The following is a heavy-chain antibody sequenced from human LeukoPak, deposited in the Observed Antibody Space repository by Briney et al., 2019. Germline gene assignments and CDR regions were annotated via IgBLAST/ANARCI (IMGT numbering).Heavy chain of an antibody. CDR1: GYTFTSYD. V-gene: IGHV1-8*01. Sequence: ASVKVSCKASGYTFTSYDINWVRQATGQGLEWMGWMNPNSGNTGYAQKFQGRVTMTRNTSISTAYMELSSLRSEDTAVYYYARGLWDNWNDAAFDIWGQGTMVTVSS. J-gene: IGHJ3*02. CDR2: MNPNSGNT. CDR3: ARGLWDNWNDAAFDI. D-gene: IGHD1-1*01.